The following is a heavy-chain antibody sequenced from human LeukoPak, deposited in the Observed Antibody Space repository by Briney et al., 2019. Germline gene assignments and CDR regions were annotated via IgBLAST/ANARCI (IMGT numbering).Heavy chain of an antibody. V-gene: IGHV4-61*02. D-gene: IGHD2-21*02. CDR1: GGSISSGLYY. J-gene: IGHJ1*01. CDR2: IYTSGST. CDR3: ARESSVTESSFQH. Sequence: SETLSLICTVPGGSISSGLYYWSWIRLPTGKGLEWIGRIYTSGSTSYNPYLKSRVTISLATSKNQSSLKLNSVTAADTAVYYCARESSVTESSFQHWGQGTLVTVSS.